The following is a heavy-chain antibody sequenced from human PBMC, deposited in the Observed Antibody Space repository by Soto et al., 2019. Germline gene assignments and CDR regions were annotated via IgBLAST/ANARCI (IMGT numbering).Heavy chain of an antibody. J-gene: IGHJ5*02. D-gene: IGHD1-26*01. CDR2: MNPNSGNT. Sequence: ASVKFSCKASGYTFTSYDINWVRQATGQGLEWMGWMNPNSGNTGYAQKFQGRVTMTRNTSITTAYMELSILRSEDTAVDYCSRGRSGSYYVRGRSWFDPWGQGTLVTVSS. CDR1: GYTFTSYD. CDR3: SRGRSGSYYVRGRSWFDP. V-gene: IGHV1-8*01.